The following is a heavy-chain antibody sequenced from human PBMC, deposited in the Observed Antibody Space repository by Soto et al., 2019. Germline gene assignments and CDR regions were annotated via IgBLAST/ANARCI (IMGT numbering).Heavy chain of an antibody. Sequence: SETLSLTCSVSGDSINSDNYYWGWIRQPPGKGLEWIGSIYYRGNTYYNPSPKTRVTISLDKSKSQFSLKLNSVTAADSAVYFCARLEGLATISYYFDYWGQGTLVTVSS. CDR3: ARLEGLATISYYFDY. D-gene: IGHD3-9*01. CDR1: GDSINSDNYY. J-gene: IGHJ4*02. V-gene: IGHV4-39*01. CDR2: IYYRGNT.